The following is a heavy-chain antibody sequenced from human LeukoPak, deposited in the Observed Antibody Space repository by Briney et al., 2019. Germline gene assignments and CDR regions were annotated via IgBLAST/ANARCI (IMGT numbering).Heavy chain of an antibody. V-gene: IGHV4-59*01. CDR3: ARYIVSYPHDAFDI. CDR2: IYYSGST. Sequence: PSETLSLTCTVSGGSISSYYRSWIRQPPGKGLEWIGYIYYSGSTSYNPSLKSRVTISVDTSKKQFSLKLSSVTAADTAFYYCARYIVSYPHDAFDIWGQGTMVAVSS. CDR1: GGSISSYY. D-gene: IGHD1-26*01. J-gene: IGHJ3*02.